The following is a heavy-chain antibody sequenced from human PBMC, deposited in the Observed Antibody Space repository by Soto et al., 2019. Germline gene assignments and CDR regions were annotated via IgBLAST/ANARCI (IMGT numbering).Heavy chain of an antibody. CDR3: VRGRYRFDP. CDR1: GFTFSSYA. CDR2: ISYDGSNK. Sequence: SGGSLRLSCAASGFTFSSYAMHWVRQAPGKGLEWVAVISYDGSNKYYADSVKGRFTISRDNSKNTLYLQMGSLREEDMAVYYCVRGRYRFDPWGQGTLVTVSS. D-gene: IGHD3-9*01. J-gene: IGHJ5*02. V-gene: IGHV3-30*14.